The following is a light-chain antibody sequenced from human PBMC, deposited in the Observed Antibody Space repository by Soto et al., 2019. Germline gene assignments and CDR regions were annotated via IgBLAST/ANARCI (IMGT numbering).Light chain of an antibody. CDR1: QNVRGPY. V-gene: IGKV3-20*01. Sequence: DIVLTQSPGTLSLAPEERATLSCRASQNVRGPYLAWYQQKPGQPPRLLIYGASSRATGIPDRFSGSGSGSYFTLTISRLEPEDFAMYYCQQYAASPRPWTFGPGTKVEIK. CDR2: GAS. CDR3: QQYAASPRPWT. J-gene: IGKJ1*01.